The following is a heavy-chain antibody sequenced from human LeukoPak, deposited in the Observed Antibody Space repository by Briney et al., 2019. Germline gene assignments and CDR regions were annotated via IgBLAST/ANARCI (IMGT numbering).Heavy chain of an antibody. D-gene: IGHD4-17*01. CDR2: ISSSSYI. Sequence: GGSLRLSCAASGFTFSSYSMNWVRQAPGKGLEWVSSISSSSYIYYADSVKGRFTISRDNAKNSLYLQMNSLRAEDTAVYYCARGADYGDSPHRYYYYGMDVWGQGTTVTVSS. J-gene: IGHJ6*02. CDR3: ARGADYGDSPHRYYYYGMDV. CDR1: GFTFSSYS. V-gene: IGHV3-21*01.